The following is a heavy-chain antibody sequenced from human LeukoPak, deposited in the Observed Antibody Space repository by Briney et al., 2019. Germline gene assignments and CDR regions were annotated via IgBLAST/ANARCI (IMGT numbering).Heavy chain of an antibody. CDR3: ARDYYDILTSWYSFDY. D-gene: IGHD3-9*01. J-gene: IGHJ4*02. CDR1: GFTVSSNY. CDR2: IYSGGST. V-gene: IGHV3-53*01. Sequence: GGSLRLACAASGFTVSSNYMSWVRQAPGKGLEWVSVIYSGGSTYYADSVKGRFTISRDNSKNTLYLQMNSLRAEDTAVYYCARDYYDILTSWYSFDYWGQGTLVTVSS.